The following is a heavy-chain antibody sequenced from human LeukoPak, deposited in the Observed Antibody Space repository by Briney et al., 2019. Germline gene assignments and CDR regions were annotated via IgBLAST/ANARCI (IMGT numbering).Heavy chain of an antibody. D-gene: IGHD6-13*01. CDR3: ARGLPAGYSTPGY. Sequence: GGSLRLSCAASGFTFSDYYINWIRQAPGKGLQWVSYISGSTIYTYYADSVRGRFTISRDNAKNSVYLQMNSLGAEDTAVYYCARGLPAGYSTPGYWGQGILVTVSS. V-gene: IGHV3-11*06. J-gene: IGHJ4*02. CDR2: ISGSTIYT. CDR1: GFTFSDYY.